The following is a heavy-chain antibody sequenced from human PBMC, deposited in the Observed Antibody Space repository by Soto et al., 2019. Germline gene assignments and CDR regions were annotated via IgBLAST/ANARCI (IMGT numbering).Heavy chain of an antibody. J-gene: IGHJ4*02. CDR3: ATLSFYDIFTGYSFDY. Sequence: HVQLQESGPGLVKPSQTLPLTCTVSGGSINSGDYYWSWIRQPPGKGLEWIGHIYYSGATYYNPSLKSRASISIDKSKIQFSLKLNSVTAADTATYYCATLSFYDIFTGYSFDYWGQGALVAVSS. V-gene: IGHV4-30-4*01. CDR2: IYYSGAT. CDR1: GGSINSGDYY. D-gene: IGHD3-9*01.